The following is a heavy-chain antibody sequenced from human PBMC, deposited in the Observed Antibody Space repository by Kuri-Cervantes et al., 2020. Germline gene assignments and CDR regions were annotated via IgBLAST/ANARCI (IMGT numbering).Heavy chain of an antibody. J-gene: IGHJ5*02. D-gene: IGHD3-10*01. CDR1: GYTLTELS. V-gene: IGHV1-24*01. CDR2: FDPEDGET. CDR3: ARDLYYYGSGSERNRDNWFDP. Sequence: ASVKFSCKVSGYTLTELSMHWVRQAPGKGLEWMGGFDPEDGETIYAQKFQGRVTMTEDTSTDTAYMELSSLRSEDTAVYYCARDLYYYGSGSERNRDNWFDPWGQGTLVTVSS.